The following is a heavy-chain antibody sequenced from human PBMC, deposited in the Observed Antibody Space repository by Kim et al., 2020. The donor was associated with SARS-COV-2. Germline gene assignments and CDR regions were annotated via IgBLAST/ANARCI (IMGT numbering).Heavy chain of an antibody. CDR1: GFTFSDYY. CDR3: SRVQQRSNAFDI. CDR2: ITSSRSYT. Sequence: GGSLRLSCAASGFTFSDYYMSWIRQAPGKGLEWVSHITSSRSYTTYADSVKGRFTISRDNAKNTLYLQLGSLRVDDTAVYYCSRVQQRSNAFDIWGQGTLDTVSS. V-gene: IGHV3-11*06. D-gene: IGHD1-1*01. J-gene: IGHJ3*02.